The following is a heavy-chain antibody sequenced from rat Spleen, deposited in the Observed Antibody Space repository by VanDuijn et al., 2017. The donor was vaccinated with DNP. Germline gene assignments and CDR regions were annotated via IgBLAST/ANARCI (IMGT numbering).Heavy chain of an antibody. V-gene: IGHV4-2*01. CDR3: VTRGDPYDNWFAY. J-gene: IGHJ3*01. Sequence: EVKLVESGGGLVQPGRSLKLSCAASGFNFNDYWMGWVRQAPGKGLEWIGEINEDSTIMNYGPPLKDRISFSRDNVQDTLFLEMSNLESEDTGTYYCVTRGDPYDNWFAYWGRGTLVTVSS. D-gene: IGHD4-2*01. CDR1: GFNFNDYW. CDR2: INEDSTIM.